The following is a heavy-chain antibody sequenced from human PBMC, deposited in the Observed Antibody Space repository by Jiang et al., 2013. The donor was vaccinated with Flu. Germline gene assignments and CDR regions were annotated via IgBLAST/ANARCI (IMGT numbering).Heavy chain of an antibody. CDR1: GFTFSTCG. V-gene: IGHV3-30*18. CDR3: AKEPHTGGWGSHFDS. J-gene: IGHJ4*02. D-gene: IGHD2-8*02. Sequence: QLVESGGGVVQPGRSLRLSCTASGFTFSTCGIHWVRQAPGKGLEWVAVVSSAGSVQYYAHSVKGRFTISRDNSRNTVDLQMNSLRSDDTAVYYCAKEPHTGGWGSHFDSWGPGTLVTVSS. CDR2: VSSAGSVQ.